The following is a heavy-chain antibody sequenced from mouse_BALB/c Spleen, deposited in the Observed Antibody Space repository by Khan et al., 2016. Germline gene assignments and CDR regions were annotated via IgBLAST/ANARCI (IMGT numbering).Heavy chain of an antibody. Sequence: QVRLQQSGAELMKPGASVKISCKATGYTFSSYWIEWVKQRPGHGLEWIGEILPGSGSTNYNEKFKGKATFTADTSSNTAYMQLSSLTSEDSAVSYCARGRDDYGFAYWGQGTLVTVSA. CDR3: ARGRDDYGFAY. V-gene: IGHV1-9*01. J-gene: IGHJ3*01. CDR1: GYTFSSYW. CDR2: ILPGSGST. D-gene: IGHD2-13*01.